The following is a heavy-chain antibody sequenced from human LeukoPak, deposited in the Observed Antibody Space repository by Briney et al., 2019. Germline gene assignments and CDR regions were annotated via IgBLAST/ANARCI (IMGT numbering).Heavy chain of an antibody. V-gene: IGHV3-23*01. CDR3: AKVDYWSPENYLDP. J-gene: IGHJ5*02. Sequence: GGSLRLSCAASGFPFGSYAMTWVRQAPGKGLESVSVITDGADTYYADSVKGRFTISRDNSQNTVHLQMDNLRADDTAVYYCAKVDYWSPENYLDPWGQGTLVTVSS. CDR2: ITDGADT. CDR1: GFPFGSYA. D-gene: IGHD1-7*01.